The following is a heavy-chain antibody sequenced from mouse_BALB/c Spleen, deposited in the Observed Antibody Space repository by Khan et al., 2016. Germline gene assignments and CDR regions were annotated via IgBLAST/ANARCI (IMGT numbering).Heavy chain of an antibody. CDR1: GFSLSRYS. Sequence: MQLQESGPGLVAPSQSLSITCTVSGFSLSRYSVHWIRQPPGQGLEWLGMIWGGGSTDYNSALKSRLNINKDNSKSQVFLKMNSLQTDDTAMYYCARGHGDTMDYWGQGTSVTVSS. J-gene: IGHJ4*01. CDR2: IWGGGST. V-gene: IGHV2-6-4*01. CDR3: ARGHGDTMDY. D-gene: IGHD1-2*01.